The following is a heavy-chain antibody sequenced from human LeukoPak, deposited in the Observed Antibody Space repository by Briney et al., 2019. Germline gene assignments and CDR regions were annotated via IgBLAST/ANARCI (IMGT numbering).Heavy chain of an antibody. Sequence: ASVKVSCKASGYTFTSYGISWVRQAPGQGLEWMGWINPNSGGTNYAQKFQGRVTMTRDTSISTAYMELSGLRSDDTAVYYCARIFGELSPDAFDIWGQGTMVTVSS. CDR1: GYTFTSYG. V-gene: IGHV1-2*02. J-gene: IGHJ3*02. D-gene: IGHD3-10*01. CDR3: ARIFGELSPDAFDI. CDR2: INPNSGGT.